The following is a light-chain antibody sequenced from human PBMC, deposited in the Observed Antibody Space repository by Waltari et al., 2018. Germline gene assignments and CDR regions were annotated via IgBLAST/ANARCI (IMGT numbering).Light chain of an antibody. CDR2: DVN. CDR1: SSHVVSHNY. V-gene: IGLV2-23*02. Sequence: QSALTHPASVSGSPGQSIPISFHATSSHVVSHNYLYWYQQHPGKAPKFIIYDVNKLPSGVSNRFSGSKSGNTASLTISGLQAEDEADYYCCSYAGSTTLVLFGGGTKLTVL. CDR3: CSYAGSTTLVL. J-gene: IGLJ2*01.